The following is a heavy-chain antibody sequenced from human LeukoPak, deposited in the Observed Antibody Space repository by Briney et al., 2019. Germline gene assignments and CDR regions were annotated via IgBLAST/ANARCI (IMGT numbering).Heavy chain of an antibody. D-gene: IGHD5-18*01. CDR1: GFTFSDYY. V-gene: IGHV3-11*04. CDR3: ARTMDTAMVTWISFS. J-gene: IGHJ5*02. CDR2: ISSSGSTI. Sequence: GGSLRLSCAASGFTFSDYYMSWICQAPGKGLEWVSYISSSGSTIYYADSVKGRFTISRDNSKNTLYLQMNSLRAEDTAVYYCARTMDTAMVTWISFSWGQGTLVTVSS.